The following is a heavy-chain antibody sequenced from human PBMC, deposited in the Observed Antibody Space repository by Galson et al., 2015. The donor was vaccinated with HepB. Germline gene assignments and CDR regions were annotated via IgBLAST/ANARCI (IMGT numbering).Heavy chain of an antibody. V-gene: IGHV5-51*01. J-gene: IGHJ3*02. CDR1: GYSFTSYW. CDR2: IYPGDSDT. CDR3: ARHLSSGSYYPDAFDI. D-gene: IGHD3-10*02. Sequence: QSGAEVKKPGESLKISCKGSGYSFTSYWIGWVRQMPGKGLEWMGIIYPGDSDTRYSPSFQGQVTISADKSISTAYLQWSSLKASDTAMYYCARHLSSGSYYPDAFDIWGQGTMVTVSS.